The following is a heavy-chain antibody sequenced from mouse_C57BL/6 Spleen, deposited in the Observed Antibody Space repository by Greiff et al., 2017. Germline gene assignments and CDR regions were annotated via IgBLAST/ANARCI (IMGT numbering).Heavy chain of an antibody. J-gene: IGHJ3*01. CDR2: INPYNGGT. Sequence: VQLQQSGPVLVKPGASVKMSCKASGYTFTDYYMNWVKQSHGKSLEWIGVINPYNGGTSYNQKFKGKATLTVDKSSSTAYMELNSLTSEDSAVYYCARFHYDYDGGFAYWGQGTLVTVSA. V-gene: IGHV1-19*01. D-gene: IGHD2-4*01. CDR3: ARFHYDYDGGFAY. CDR1: GYTFTDYY.